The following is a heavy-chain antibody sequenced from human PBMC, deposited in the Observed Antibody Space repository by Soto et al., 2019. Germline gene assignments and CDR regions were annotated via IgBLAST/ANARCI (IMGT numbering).Heavy chain of an antibody. CDR2: ISRSGTTM. Sequence: QVQLVESGGGLVKPVGCLRLSCAASGFTFSDYYMSWIRQAPGKGLEWVSYISRSGTTMYYADSVKGRFTISRDNAKNSLYLQMNSLRGEDTAVYYCARGSWTAVEYFQHWGQGTLVTVSS. CDR1: GFTFSDYY. CDR3: ARGSWTAVEYFQH. D-gene: IGHD6-13*01. V-gene: IGHV3-11*01. J-gene: IGHJ1*01.